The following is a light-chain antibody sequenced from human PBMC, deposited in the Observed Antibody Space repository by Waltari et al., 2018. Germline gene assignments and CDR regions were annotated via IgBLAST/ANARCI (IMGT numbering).Light chain of an antibody. V-gene: IGLV2-23*02. CDR1: SSDVGFYYL. Sequence: QSALTQPASVSGSPGQSITISCTGTSSDVGFYYLVSWYQQHPGKAPELVVYEVISRPEGVYNRFSGSKSGNTASLTIFGLQAEDEADYYCCSYAGRNIWVFGGGTKLTVL. J-gene: IGLJ3*02. CDR2: EVI. CDR3: CSYAGRNIWV.